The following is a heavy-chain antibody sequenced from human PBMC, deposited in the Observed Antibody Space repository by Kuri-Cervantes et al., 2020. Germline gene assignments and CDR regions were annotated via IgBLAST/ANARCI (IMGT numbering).Heavy chain of an antibody. V-gene: IGHV3-21*01. D-gene: IGHD5-18*01. CDR1: RFTFSTYA. CDR3: ARSPRGYSYGSMNY. Sequence: GESLKISCAASRFTFSTYAMSWVRQAPGKGLEWVSGISTSSTYLYYADSVKGRFTISGDNAKNSLHLHMNSLRAEDTAVYYCARSPRGYSYGSMNYWGQGTLVTVSS. J-gene: IGHJ4*02. CDR2: ISTSSTYL.